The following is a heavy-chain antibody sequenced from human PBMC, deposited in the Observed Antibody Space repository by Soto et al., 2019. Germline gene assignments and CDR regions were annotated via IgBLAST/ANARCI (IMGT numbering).Heavy chain of an antibody. J-gene: IGHJ5*02. V-gene: IGHV1-18*01. D-gene: IGHD2-2*01. CDR1: AYTFSNHG. Sequence: GASVKVSCKTSAYTFSNHGITSVRQAPGQPLEWXGXIXXXSXGXXXAXXXQGRVSMTTDTSTTTAYMELRSLRSDDTAVYYCARVVPGAEAWFGPWGQGTLVTVSS. CDR3: ARVVPGAEAWFGP. CDR2: IXXXSXGX.